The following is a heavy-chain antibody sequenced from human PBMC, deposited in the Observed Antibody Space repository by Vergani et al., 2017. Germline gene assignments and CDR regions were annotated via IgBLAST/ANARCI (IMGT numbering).Heavy chain of an antibody. Sequence: QVQLQESGPGLVKPSETLSLTCTVSGGSISSHYWSWIRQPPGKGLEWIGYIYYSGSTNYNPSLKSRVTISVDTSKNQFSLKLSSVTAADTAVYYCARVVTIFGVVYFDYWGQGTLVTVSS. V-gene: IGHV4-59*08. CDR1: GGSISSHY. J-gene: IGHJ4*02. CDR2: IYYSGST. CDR3: ARVVTIFGVVYFDY. D-gene: IGHD3-3*01.